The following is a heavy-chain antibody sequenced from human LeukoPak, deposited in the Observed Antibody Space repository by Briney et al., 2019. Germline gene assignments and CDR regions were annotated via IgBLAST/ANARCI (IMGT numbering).Heavy chain of an antibody. J-gene: IGHJ4*02. V-gene: IGHV3-74*01. D-gene: IGHD3-10*01. CDR1: GFTFSSYW. CDR2: IHTGGSTT. Sequence: GGSLRLSCAASGFTFSSYWMHWVRHAPGKGLVWVSRIHTGGSTTDYADSVKGRFTISRDNAKNTLYLQMNSLRAEDTAVYYCARGGARRFGVGDYWGQGTLVTVSS. CDR3: ARGGARRFGVGDY.